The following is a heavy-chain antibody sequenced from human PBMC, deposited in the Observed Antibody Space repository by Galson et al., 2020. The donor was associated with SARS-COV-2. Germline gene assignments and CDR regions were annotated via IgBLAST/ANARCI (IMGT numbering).Heavy chain of an antibody. D-gene: IGHD1-26*01. CDR3: ARGDRGSSPGGFQH. CDR1: GFTFSTDE. V-gene: IGHV3-48*03. J-gene: IGHJ1*01. CDR2: ISSSGNTI. Sequence: GGSLRLSCAASGFTFSTDEMDWVRQAPGKGLEWVSKISSSGNTIFYADSVEGRFTISRDNAKNILYLQMNSLRAEDTAVFYCARGDRGSSPGGFQHWGQGILVTVSS.